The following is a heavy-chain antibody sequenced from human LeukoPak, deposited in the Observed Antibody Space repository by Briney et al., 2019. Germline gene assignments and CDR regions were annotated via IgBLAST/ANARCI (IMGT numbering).Heavy chain of an antibody. CDR2: ISSSSSYI. J-gene: IGHJ4*02. Sequence: GGSLRLSCAASGFTFSSYSMNWVRQAPGRGLEWVSSISSSSSYIYYADSVKGRFTISRDNSRNTLYLQMNTLRAEDTAVYFCAKSPVSSCRGSFCYPFDYWGQGNLVTVSS. CDR3: AKSPVSSCRGSFCYPFDY. CDR1: GFTFSSYS. V-gene: IGHV3-21*04. D-gene: IGHD2-15*01.